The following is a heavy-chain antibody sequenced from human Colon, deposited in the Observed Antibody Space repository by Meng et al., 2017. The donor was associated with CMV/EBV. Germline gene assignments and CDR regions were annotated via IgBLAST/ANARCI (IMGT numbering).Heavy chain of an antibody. D-gene: IGHD4-17*01. J-gene: IGHJ4*02. CDR1: GFTFSSYG. Sequence: VQLVELGGGVVQPGGSLRLSCAASGFTFSSYGMHWVRQAPGKGLEWVTFIRNDRSYEYYADSVQGRFTVSRDNSKNTMYLQMNSLGGDDTAVYYCAKVADYADFVMEYWGQGTLVTVSS. CDR3: AKVADYADFVMEY. CDR2: IRNDRSYE. V-gene: IGHV3-30*02.